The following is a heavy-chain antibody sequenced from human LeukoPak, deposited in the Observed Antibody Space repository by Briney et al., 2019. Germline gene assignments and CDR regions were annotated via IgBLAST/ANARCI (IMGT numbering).Heavy chain of an antibody. J-gene: IGHJ4*02. CDR2: IDHSGST. Sequence: PSETLSLTCAVHGGSFSSNYWTWIRQPPGKGLEWIGEIDHSGSTNYNPSLKSRVTISLDTSKNQFSLKVSSVTDADTAVYYCALNWGTGRTLDYWGQGTLVTVSS. V-gene: IGHV4-34*01. D-gene: IGHD7-27*01. CDR3: ALNWGTGRTLDY. CDR1: GGSFSSNY.